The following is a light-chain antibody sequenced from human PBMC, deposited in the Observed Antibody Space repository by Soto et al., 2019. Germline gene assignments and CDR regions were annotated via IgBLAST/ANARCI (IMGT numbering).Light chain of an antibody. CDR1: QGISNW. CDR3: KQANSLPPS. J-gene: IGKJ2*01. V-gene: IGKV1-12*01. Sequence: DIQMTQSPSSVSASVGDRVTITCRARQGISNWLAWYQQKPGKAPNLLIFAASSLQSGVPSRFSGSGPGTNFTLTISDLQPEDFSTYYCKQANSLPPSFGQGNKLQIK. CDR2: AAS.